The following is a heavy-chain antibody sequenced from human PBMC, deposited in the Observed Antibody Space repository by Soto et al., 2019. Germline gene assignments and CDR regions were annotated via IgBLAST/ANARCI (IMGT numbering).Heavy chain of an antibody. Sequence: ASVKVSCKASGGTFSSYASSCVRQAPGQGLEWMGGIIPIFGTANYAQKFQGRVTITADKSTSTAYMELSSLRSEDTAVYYCATAPNTYFTGDCYLFDSYYYSCMDVSGQGSTV. V-gene: IGHV1-69*06. CDR3: ATAPNTYFTGDCYLFDSYYYSCMDV. D-gene: IGHD2-21*02. CDR2: IIPIFGTA. J-gene: IGHJ6*01. CDR1: GGTFSSYA.